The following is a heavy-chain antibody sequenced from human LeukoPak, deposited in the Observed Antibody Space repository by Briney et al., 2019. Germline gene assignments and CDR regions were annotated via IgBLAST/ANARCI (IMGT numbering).Heavy chain of an antibody. CDR1: GFTFSLFS. J-gene: IGHJ4*02. CDR2: IYFTGNHI. V-gene: IGHV3-21*01. CDR3: AREFSTVGNFDY. D-gene: IGHD3-3*02. Sequence: GGSLRLSCATSGFTFSLFSMRWVRQAPGKGLEWISSIYFTGNHISYADSVKGRFTISRDNANNSVYLQMNGLRAEDTAVYYCAREFSTVGNFDYWGQGTLVTVSS.